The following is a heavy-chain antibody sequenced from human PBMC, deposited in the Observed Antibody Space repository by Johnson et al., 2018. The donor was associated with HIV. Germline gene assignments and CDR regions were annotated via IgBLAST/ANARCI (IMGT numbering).Heavy chain of an antibody. CDR1: GFTFSSYA. J-gene: IGHJ3*02. Sequence: QLVESGGGVVQPGRSLRLSCAASGFTFSSYAMLWVRQAPGTGLEWVAVISYDGSNKYYADPVKGRVPISRDNSNNTLYLQMNSLGAEDTAVYYCARDVRPKQLVSAFDIWGQGTMVTVSS. CDR3: ARDVRPKQLVSAFDI. D-gene: IGHD6-13*01. CDR2: ISYDGSNK. V-gene: IGHV3-30*04.